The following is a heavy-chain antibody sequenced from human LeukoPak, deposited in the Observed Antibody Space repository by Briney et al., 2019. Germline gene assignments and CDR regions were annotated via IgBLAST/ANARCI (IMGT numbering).Heavy chain of an antibody. J-gene: IGHJ4*02. V-gene: IGHV3-23*01. CDR1: GFTFSDYY. D-gene: IGHD2/OR15-2a*01. Sequence: GGSLRLSCAASGFTFSDYYMSWIRQAPGKGLEWVSALSGSGDSPYYADSVKGRFTISRDNAKNTLYLQMNSLRAEDTAVYYCAKDSAKKYDDYWGQGTLVTVSS. CDR2: LSGSGDSP. CDR3: AKDSAKKYDDY.